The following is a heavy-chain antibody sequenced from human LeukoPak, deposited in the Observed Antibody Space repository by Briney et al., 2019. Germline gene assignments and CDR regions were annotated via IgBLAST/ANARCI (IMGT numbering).Heavy chain of an antibody. J-gene: IGHJ4*02. V-gene: IGHV1-2*02. CDR2: INPNSGGT. CDR1: GYTFTGYY. CDR3: ARDLNFRDSPFDY. Sequence: ASVKVSCKASGYTFTGYYMHWVRQAPGQGPEWMGWINPNSGGTNYAQKFQGRVTMTRDTSISTAYMELSRLRSDDTAVYYCARDLNFRDSPFDYWGQGTLVTVSS. D-gene: IGHD2-21*02.